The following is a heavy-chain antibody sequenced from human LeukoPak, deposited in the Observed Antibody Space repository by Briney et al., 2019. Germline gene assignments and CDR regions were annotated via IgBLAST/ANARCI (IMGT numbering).Heavy chain of an antibody. Sequence: GGSLRLSCAASGFTFSSYEMNWVRQAPGKGLEWVSSISSNSRYIYYADSMRGRLTISRDNAKNSLYLQLNSLKPEDTAVYYCARVAEAAAFDPWGQGTLVTVSS. V-gene: IGHV3-21*06. J-gene: IGHJ5*02. D-gene: IGHD6-13*01. CDR2: ISSNSRYI. CDR3: ARVAEAAAFDP. CDR1: GFTFSSYE.